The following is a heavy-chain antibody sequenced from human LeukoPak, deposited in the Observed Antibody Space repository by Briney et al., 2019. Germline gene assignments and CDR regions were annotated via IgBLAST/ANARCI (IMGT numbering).Heavy chain of an antibody. Sequence: SETLSLTCAVCGGSFSGYYWSWIRQPPGKGLEWIGEINHSGSTNYNPSLKSRVTISVDTSKNQFSLKLSSVTAADTAVYYCARGRRDSWGIVVVPAAMLNYWGQGTLVTVSS. CDR3: ARGRRDSWGIVVVPAAMLNY. V-gene: IGHV4-34*01. D-gene: IGHD2-2*01. CDR2: INHSGST. CDR1: GGSFSGYY. J-gene: IGHJ4*02.